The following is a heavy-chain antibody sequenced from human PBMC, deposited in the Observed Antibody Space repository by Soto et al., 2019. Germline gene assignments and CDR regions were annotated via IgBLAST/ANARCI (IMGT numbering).Heavy chain of an antibody. CDR2: LYHSGGT. V-gene: IGHV4-59*01. Sequence: QVQLQESGPGLVNPSETLSLTCTVSGGSISGYYWSWIRQPPGKGLEWIGYLYHSGGTNYNPSLKSRVTISLDTSKNQFSLKLSSVTAADTAVYYCARGRATMVVDYWGQGTLVTVSS. CDR1: GGSISGYY. D-gene: IGHD3-10*01. CDR3: ARGRATMVVDY. J-gene: IGHJ4*02.